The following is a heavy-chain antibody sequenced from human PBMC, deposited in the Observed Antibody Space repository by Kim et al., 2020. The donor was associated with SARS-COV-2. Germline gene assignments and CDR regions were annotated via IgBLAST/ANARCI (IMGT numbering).Heavy chain of an antibody. V-gene: IGHV1-18*04. D-gene: IGHD2-2*01. CDR2: ISAYNGNT. Sequence: ASVKVSCKASGYTFTSYGISWVRQAPGQGLEWMGWISAYNGNTNYAQKLQGRVTMTTDTSTSTAYMELRSLRSDDTAVYYCARDPVDGFQLLWYYSYYGMDVWGQGTTVTVSS. CDR3: ARDPVDGFQLLWYYSYYGMDV. J-gene: IGHJ6*02. CDR1: GYTFTSYG.